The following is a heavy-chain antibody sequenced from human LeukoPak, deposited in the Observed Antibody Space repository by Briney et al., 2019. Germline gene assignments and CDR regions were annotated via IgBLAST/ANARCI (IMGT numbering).Heavy chain of an antibody. V-gene: IGHV4-39*01. CDR2: IYYSGTT. D-gene: IGHD2-2*01. J-gene: IGHJ5*02. Sequence: SETLSLTCTVSGGSIISSSSGSYYWGWIRQSPGKGPEWVGCIYYSGTTYYSPSLKSRVTISVDTSKNQFSLKLTSVTAADTAIYYCARHVVRGRDWFCTSSNCHQRWFDPWGQGTPVTVSS. CDR1: GGSIISSSSGSYY. CDR3: ARHVVRGRDWFCTSSNCHQRWFDP.